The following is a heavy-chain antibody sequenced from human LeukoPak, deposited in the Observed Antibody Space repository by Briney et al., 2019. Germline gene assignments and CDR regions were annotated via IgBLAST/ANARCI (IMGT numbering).Heavy chain of an antibody. Sequence: PSETLSLTCAVYGGSFSGYYWSWIRQPPGKGLEWIGEINHSGSTNYNPSLKSRVTISVDTSKNQFSLKLSSVTAADTAVYYCARHLKGAVVTEDIYFDYWGQGTLVTVSS. V-gene: IGHV4-34*01. CDR1: GGSFSGYY. J-gene: IGHJ4*02. CDR2: INHSGST. D-gene: IGHD2-21*02. CDR3: ARHLKGAVVTEDIYFDY.